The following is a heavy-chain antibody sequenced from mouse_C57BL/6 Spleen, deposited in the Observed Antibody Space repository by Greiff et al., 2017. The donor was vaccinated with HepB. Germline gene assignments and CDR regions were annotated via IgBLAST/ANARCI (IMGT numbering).Heavy chain of an antibody. J-gene: IGHJ2*01. D-gene: IGHD1-1*01. Sequence: QVQLQQSGAELVKPGASVKISCKASGYAFSSYWMNWVKQRPGKGLEWIGQIYPGDGDTNYNGKFKGKATLTADKSSSTAYMQLSSLTSEDSAVYFCARDQGGSGNFKYWGQGTTLTVSS. CDR2: IYPGDGDT. CDR3: ARDQGGSGNFKY. V-gene: IGHV1-80*01. CDR1: GYAFSSYW.